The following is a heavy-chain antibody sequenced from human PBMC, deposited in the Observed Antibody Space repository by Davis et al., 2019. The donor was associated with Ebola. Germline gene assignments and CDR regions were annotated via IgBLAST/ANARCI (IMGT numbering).Heavy chain of an antibody. CDR3: ARDVHSSGSYYDY. Sequence: GESLKISCAASGFTFSSYAMSWVRQAPGKGLEWVSRISAIGGDTYYADSVKGRFTISRDNAKNSLYLQMSSLRAEDTAVYYCARDVHSSGSYYDYWSQGTLVTVSS. J-gene: IGHJ4*02. D-gene: IGHD1-26*01. CDR1: GFTFSSYA. V-gene: IGHV3-23*01. CDR2: ISAIGGDT.